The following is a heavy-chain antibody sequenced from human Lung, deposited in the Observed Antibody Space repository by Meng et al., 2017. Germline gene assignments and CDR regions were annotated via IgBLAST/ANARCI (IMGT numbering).Heavy chain of an antibody. CDR3: TNDRLNH. V-gene: IGHV3-74*01. CDR1: GFTFTDHW. D-gene: IGHD1-1*01. CDR2: INRDGTKP. J-gene: IGHJ1*01. Sequence: EGAVVESGGGLVPPGGSLRLSCAASGFTFTDHWMHWVRQGPGKGLVWVSRINRDGTKPTYADSVKGRFTISRDNAKSTLYLQMNNLRAEDTAFYYCTNDRLNHWGQGALVTVSS.